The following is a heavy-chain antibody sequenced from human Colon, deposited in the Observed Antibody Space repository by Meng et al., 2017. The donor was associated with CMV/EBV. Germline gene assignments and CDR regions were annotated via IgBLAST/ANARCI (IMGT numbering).Heavy chain of an antibody. V-gene: IGHV3-23*03. CDR3: AKARSTSWYDAFDI. D-gene: IGHD2-2*01. CDR1: GFTFSDHY. J-gene: IGHJ3*02. Sequence: GESLKISCAASGFTFSDHYMDWVRQAPGKGLEWVSVIYSGGSSTYYADSVKGRFTISRDNSKNTLYLQMNSLRAEGTAVYYCAKARSTSWYDAFDIWGQGTMVTVSS. CDR2: IYSGGSST.